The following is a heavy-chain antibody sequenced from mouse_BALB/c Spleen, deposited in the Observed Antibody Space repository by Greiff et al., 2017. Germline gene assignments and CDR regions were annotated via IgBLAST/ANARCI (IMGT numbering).Heavy chain of an antibody. Sequence: EVQVVESGGGLVKPGGSLILSCSASGFTFSDYYMYWVRQTPEKRLEWVATISDGGSYTYYPDSVKGRFTISRDNAKNNLYLQMSSLKSEDTAMYYCARSPYGSSYYFDYWGQGTTLTGSS. J-gene: IGHJ2*01. D-gene: IGHD1-1*01. CDR1: GFTFSDYY. CDR3: ARSPYGSSYYFDY. V-gene: IGHV5-4*02. CDR2: ISDGGSYT.